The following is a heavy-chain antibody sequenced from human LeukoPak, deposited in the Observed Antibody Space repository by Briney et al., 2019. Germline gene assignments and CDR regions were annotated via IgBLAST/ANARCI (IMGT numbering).Heavy chain of an antibody. Sequence: ASVKVSCKASGYTFTGYYMHWVRQAPGQGLEWMGRINPKSGGTDYAQKFQGRVTMTRDTSINTAYMELSSLRSDDTAVYYCARVRAPSFAQGGFDYWGQGTLVTVSS. D-gene: IGHD3-10*01. V-gene: IGHV1-2*02. CDR2: INPKSGGT. CDR3: ARVRAPSFAQGGFDY. CDR1: GYTFTGYY. J-gene: IGHJ4*02.